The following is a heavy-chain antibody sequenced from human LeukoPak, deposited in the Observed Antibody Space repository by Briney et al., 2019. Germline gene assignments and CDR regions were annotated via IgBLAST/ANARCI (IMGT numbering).Heavy chain of an antibody. D-gene: IGHD2-15*01. Sequence: SQTLSLTCAISGDSVSSISAAWNWVTQSPSRGLEWLGRTYYRSKWYNDYAVSVKSRITMNPDTSKNQLSLQLNSVTPEDTAVYYCARERIDAFDIWGQGTMVIVSS. CDR2: TYYRSKWYN. CDR3: ARERIDAFDI. J-gene: IGHJ3*02. CDR1: GDSVSSISAA. V-gene: IGHV6-1*01.